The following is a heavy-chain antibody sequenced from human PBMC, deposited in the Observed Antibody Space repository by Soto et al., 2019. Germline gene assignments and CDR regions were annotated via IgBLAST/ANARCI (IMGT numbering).Heavy chain of an antibody. V-gene: IGHV3-23*01. J-gene: IGHJ4*02. D-gene: IGHD2-15*01. CDR2: ISGSGGRT. CDR1: GFTFSSYA. CDR3: AILQGYCSGGSGYPCGYGY. Sequence: PWGSLRLSCAASGFTFSSYAMSWVRQAPGKGLEWVSAISGSGGRTYYADSVKGRFTISRDNSNNTLYLQMNSLRAEDTAVYYCAILQGYCSGGSGYPCGYGYWGQGTLVTVS.